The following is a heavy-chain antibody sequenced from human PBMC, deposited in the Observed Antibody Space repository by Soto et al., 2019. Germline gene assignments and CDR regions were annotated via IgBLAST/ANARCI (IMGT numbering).Heavy chain of an antibody. D-gene: IGHD3-16*02. CDR3: ARDSGDYIWGSYRPEVGLDY. V-gene: IGHV3-7*01. J-gene: IGHJ4*02. CDR2: IKQDGSEK. CDR1: GFTFSSYW. Sequence: EVQLVESGGGLVQPGGSLRLSCAASGFTFSSYWMSWVRQAPGKGLEWVANIKQDGSEKYYVDSVKGRFTISRDNAKNSLYLQMNSLRAEDTAVYYCARDSGDYIWGSYRPEVGLDYWGQGTLVTVSS.